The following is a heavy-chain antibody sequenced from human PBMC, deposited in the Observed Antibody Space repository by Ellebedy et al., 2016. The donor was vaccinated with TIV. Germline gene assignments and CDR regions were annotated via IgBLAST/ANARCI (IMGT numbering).Heavy chain of an antibody. J-gene: IGHJ4*02. CDR1: GGTFSSYA. V-gene: IGHV1-69*13. CDR3: ARATSPLRPFGGIRPSKDPNYFDY. Sequence: SVKVSCXASGGTFSSYAISWVRQAPGQGLEWMGGIIPIFGTANYAQKFQGRVTITADESTSTAYMELSSLRSEDTAVYYCARATSPLRPFGGIRPSKDPNYFDYWGQGTLVTVSS. D-gene: IGHD1-26*01. CDR2: IIPIFGTA.